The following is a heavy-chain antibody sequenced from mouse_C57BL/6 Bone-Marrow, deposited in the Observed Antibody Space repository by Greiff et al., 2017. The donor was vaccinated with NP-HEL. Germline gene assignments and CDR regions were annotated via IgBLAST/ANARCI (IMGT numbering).Heavy chain of an antibody. CDR3: ARVSTIGKCFAY. V-gene: IGHV1-59*01. Sequence: QVQLQQPGAELVRPGTSVKLSCKASGYTFTSYWMHWVKQRPGQGLEWIGEIDPSDSYTNYNQKFKGKATLTVDTSSSTAYMQLSSLTSGDSAVCYGARVSTIGKCFAYWGQGTLVTVSA. J-gene: IGHJ3*01. D-gene: IGHD2-14*01. CDR2: IDPSDSYT. CDR1: GYTFTSYW.